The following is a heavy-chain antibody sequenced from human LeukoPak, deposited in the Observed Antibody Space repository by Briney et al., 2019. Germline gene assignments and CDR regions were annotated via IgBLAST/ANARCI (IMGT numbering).Heavy chain of an antibody. CDR1: GYTFTSYG. Sequence: ASVKVSCKTSGYTFTSYGISWVRQAPGQGLEWMGWISVYNGNTKYAQKLQGRVTMTTDTSTSTAYMELRSLRSDDTAVYYCARARRGVEMATIFDFWGQGTLVTVSS. V-gene: IGHV1-18*01. CDR2: ISVYNGNT. J-gene: IGHJ4*02. CDR3: ARARRGVEMATIFDF. D-gene: IGHD5-24*01.